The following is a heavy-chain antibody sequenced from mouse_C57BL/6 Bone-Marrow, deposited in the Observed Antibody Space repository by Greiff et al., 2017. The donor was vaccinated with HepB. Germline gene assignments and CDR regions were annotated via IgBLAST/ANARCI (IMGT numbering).Heavy chain of an antibody. CDR1: GYTFTNYW. J-gene: IGHJ2*01. CDR3: ARRRIYYYGSSWTYYFDY. Sequence: QVHVKQSGAELVRPGTSVKMSCKASGYTFTNYWIGWAKQRPGHGLEWIGDIYPGGGYTNYNEKFKGKATLTADKSSSTAYMQFSSLTSEDSAIYYCARRRIYYYGSSWTYYFDYWGQGTTLTVSS. D-gene: IGHD1-1*01. V-gene: IGHV1-63*01. CDR2: IYPGGGYT.